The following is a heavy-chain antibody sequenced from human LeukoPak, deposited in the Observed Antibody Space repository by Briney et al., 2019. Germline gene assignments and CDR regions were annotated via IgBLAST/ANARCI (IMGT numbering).Heavy chain of an antibody. D-gene: IGHD3-10*01. J-gene: IGHJ4*02. CDR1: GGSFSAYF. CDR3: ARGLPPHYYGSGSSRRGFDY. CDR2: INHSGST. V-gene: IGHV4-34*01. Sequence: SETLSLTCAVYGGSFSAYFWSWIRQPPGKGLEWIGEINHSGSTNYNPSLKSRVTISVDTSKNQFSLKLSSVTAADTAVYYCARGLPPHYYGSGSSRRGFDYWGQGTLVTVSS.